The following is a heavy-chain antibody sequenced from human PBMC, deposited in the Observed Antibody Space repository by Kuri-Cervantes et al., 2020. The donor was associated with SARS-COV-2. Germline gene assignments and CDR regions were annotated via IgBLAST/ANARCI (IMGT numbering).Heavy chain of an antibody. D-gene: IGHD3-9*01. CDR2: ISGSGGST. V-gene: IGHV3-23*01. Sequence: LTCAASGFTVSSNYMSWVRQAPGKGLEWVSAISGSGGSTYYADSVKGRFTISRDNSKNTLYLQMNSLRAEDTAVYYCAYGAYYDILTGYLDFDYWGQGTLVTVSS. CDR3: AYGAYYDILTGYLDFDY. J-gene: IGHJ4*02. CDR1: GFTVSSNY.